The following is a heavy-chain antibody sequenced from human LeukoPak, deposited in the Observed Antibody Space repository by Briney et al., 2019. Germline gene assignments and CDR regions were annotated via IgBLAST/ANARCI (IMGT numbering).Heavy chain of an antibody. Sequence: SVKVSCKASGGTFSSYAIHWVRQAPGQGLGWMGEIIPISGTPKYAQKFQGRVTITADESTSTAYMELSSLRSEDTAVYYCARDRGDCSSTTCHRTPYNWFDPWGQGTLVTVSS. J-gene: IGHJ5*02. CDR1: GGTFSSYA. V-gene: IGHV1-69*13. CDR2: IIPISGTP. CDR3: ARDRGDCSSTTCHRTPYNWFDP. D-gene: IGHD2-2*02.